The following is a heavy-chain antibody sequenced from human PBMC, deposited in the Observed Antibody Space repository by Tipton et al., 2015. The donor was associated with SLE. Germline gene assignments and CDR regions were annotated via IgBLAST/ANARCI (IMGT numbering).Heavy chain of an antibody. V-gene: IGHV3-48*01. CDR2: ISSSSSTI. D-gene: IGHD3-10*01. CDR3: ARDQVRMVRGKRAFDI. J-gene: IGHJ3*02. Sequence: SLRLSCAASGFTFSSYSMNWVRQAPGKGLEWVSYISSSSSTIYYADSVKGRFTISRDNAKNSLYLQMNSLRAEDTAVYYCARDQVRMVRGKRAFDIWGQGTMVTVSS. CDR1: GFTFSSYS.